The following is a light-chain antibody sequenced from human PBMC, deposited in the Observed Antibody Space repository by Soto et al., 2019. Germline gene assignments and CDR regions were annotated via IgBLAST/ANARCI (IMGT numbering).Light chain of an antibody. V-gene: IGKV3-15*01. CDR1: QRISRN. Sequence: EIVMTQSPATLSVSPGESATLSCRASQRISRNLAWYQQKPGQAPRLLIYDASTRATAIPARFSGSGSETEFTLTISSLQSEDSAVYYCQQYNNWPPITFGQGTRLEIK. J-gene: IGKJ5*01. CDR2: DAS. CDR3: QQYNNWPPIT.